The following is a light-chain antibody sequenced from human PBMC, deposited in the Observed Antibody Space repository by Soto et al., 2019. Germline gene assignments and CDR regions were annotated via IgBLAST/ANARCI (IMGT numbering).Light chain of an antibody. CDR1: QSISSW. CDR3: QQYNSYSPRA. J-gene: IGKJ1*01. V-gene: IGKV1-5*01. CDR2: DAS. Sequence: DIQMTQSPSTLSASVGDRVTITCRASQSISSWLAWYQQKPGKAPKLLIYDASSLESGVPSRFSGSGSGTEFTLTISSLQPDDFATDYCQQYNSYSPRAFGQGTKVEIK.